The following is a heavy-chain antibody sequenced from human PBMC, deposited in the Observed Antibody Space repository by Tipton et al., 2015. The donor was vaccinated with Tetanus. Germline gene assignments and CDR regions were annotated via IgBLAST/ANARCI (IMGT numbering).Heavy chain of an antibody. J-gene: IGHJ4*02. CDR1: GGTFSSYA. Sequence: QLVQPGPEVKKPGSSVKVSCKASGGTFSSYAISWVRQAPGQGLEWMGGIIPIFGTANYAQKFQGRVTITADESTSTAYMELSSLRSEDTAVYYCARENYDFWSGYCLGFDYWGQGTLVTVSS. CDR3: ARENYDFWSGYCLGFDY. D-gene: IGHD3-3*01. CDR2: IIPIFGTA. V-gene: IGHV1-69*01.